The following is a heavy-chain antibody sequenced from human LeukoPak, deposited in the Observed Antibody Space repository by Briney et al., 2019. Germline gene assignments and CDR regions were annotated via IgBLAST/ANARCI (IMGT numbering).Heavy chain of an antibody. CDR3: ARRGPRGWGEGHAFDI. J-gene: IGHJ3*02. Sequence: SETLSLTCTVSGGSISSSSYYWGWIRQPPGKGLEWIGSIYYSGSTYYNPSLKSRVTISVDTSKNQFSLKLSSVTAADTAVYYCARRGPRGWGEGHAFDIWGQGTMVTVSS. CDR1: GGSISSSSYY. D-gene: IGHD7-27*01. CDR2: IYYSGST. V-gene: IGHV4-39*01.